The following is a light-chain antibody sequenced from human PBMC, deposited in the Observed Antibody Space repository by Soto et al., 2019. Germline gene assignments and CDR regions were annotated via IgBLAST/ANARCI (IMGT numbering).Light chain of an antibody. Sequence: EIVLTQSPGSLSLSPGERATLSCRASQSASSSYLAWYQQKPGQAPRLLIYGASSRATGIPDRFSGSGSGTDFTLTISRLEPEDFAVYYCQQYGSSPRTFCQGTKVEIK. V-gene: IGKV3-20*01. CDR3: QQYGSSPRT. CDR2: GAS. CDR1: QSASSSY. J-gene: IGKJ1*01.